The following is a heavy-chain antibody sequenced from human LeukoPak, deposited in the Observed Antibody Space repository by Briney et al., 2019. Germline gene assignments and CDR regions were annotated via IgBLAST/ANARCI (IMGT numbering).Heavy chain of an antibody. J-gene: IGHJ3*01. D-gene: IGHD2-15*01. CDR3: ARDHRYCSGSSCYSDAFDV. CDR2: ISYSGST. Sequence: SETLSLTCNLSGGSISSFYWTWIRQPPGKGLEWIGYISYSGSTNYNPSLKSRVTISVDTSKNQFSLKLSSVTAADTAVYYCARDHRYCSGSSCYSDAFDVWGQGTVVTVSS. CDR1: GGSISSFY. V-gene: IGHV4-59*01.